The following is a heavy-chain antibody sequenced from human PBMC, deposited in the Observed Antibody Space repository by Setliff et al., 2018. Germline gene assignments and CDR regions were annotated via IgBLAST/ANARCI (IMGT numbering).Heavy chain of an antibody. CDR2: IYTGGST. D-gene: IGHD6-6*01. V-gene: IGHV3-53*01. Sequence: GGSLRLSCAASGFTVSSSYMTWVRQAPGKGLEWVSAIYTGGSTYYADSVKGRFTISRDNSKNTLYLQMNSLRAEDTAVYYRAKEGAGYSSSSDRFDPWGQGTLVTVSS. CDR3: AKEGAGYSSSSDRFDP. J-gene: IGHJ5*02. CDR1: GFTVSSSY.